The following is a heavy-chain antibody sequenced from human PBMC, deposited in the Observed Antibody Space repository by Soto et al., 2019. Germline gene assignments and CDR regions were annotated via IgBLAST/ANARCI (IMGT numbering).Heavy chain of an antibody. J-gene: IGHJ4*02. CDR1: GFTFSNGW. V-gene: IGHV3-15*07. Sequence: EVQLVESGGGLVKPGGSLRLSCAASGFTFSNGWMNWVRQSPGKGLEWVGRIKSKTDGGTTDYAAPVKSRFTISRDDSKNTLYLQMNSLKTEDTAVYYCTTDWASGYDFDYWGQGTLVTVSS. CDR2: IKSKTDGGTT. D-gene: IGHD5-12*01. CDR3: TTDWASGYDFDY.